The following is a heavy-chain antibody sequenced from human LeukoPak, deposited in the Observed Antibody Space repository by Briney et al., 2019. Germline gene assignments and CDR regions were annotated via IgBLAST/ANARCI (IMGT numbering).Heavy chain of an antibody. CDR2: ISYDGSDK. CDR1: GFSFSTYG. V-gene: IGHV3-30*03. Sequence: GGSLRLSCAASGFSFSTYGLHWVRQAPGKGLEWVAVISYDGSDKYYVDPVKGRFTISRDNSKSTLFLQMNSLRTEDTAVYYCARGSGRLVRGEYYYYGLDVWGQGTTVTVSS. J-gene: IGHJ6*02. CDR3: ARGSGRLVRGEYYYYGLDV. D-gene: IGHD3-10*01.